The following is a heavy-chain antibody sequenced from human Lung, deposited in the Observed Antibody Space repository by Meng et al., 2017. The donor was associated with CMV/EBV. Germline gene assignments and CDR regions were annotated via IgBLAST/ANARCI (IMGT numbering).Heavy chain of an antibody. CDR3: ASGTPGRSYCDY. V-gene: IGHV1-18*01. Sequence: QVHLMQPGPECKKPWLSVVVSCKASGYTFSSYGICWVRQAPGQGLEWMGWFVNYVDTYPAPKFQGRVTMTTDTHTNTAFMELRSLTSDDTAVYYCASGTPGRSYCDYWGQGTLVTVSS. CDR1: GYTFSSYG. D-gene: IGHD2-15*01. J-gene: IGHJ4*02. CDR2: FVNYVDT.